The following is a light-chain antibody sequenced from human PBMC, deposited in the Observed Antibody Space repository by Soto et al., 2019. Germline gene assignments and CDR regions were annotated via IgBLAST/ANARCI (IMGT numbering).Light chain of an antibody. V-gene: IGLV1-47*01. CDR3: CSYAGSYNLGV. Sequence: QSVLTQPPSASGTPGQRVTISCSGGSSNIGSNYVYWYQHLPGTVPKLLIHRNNQRPSGVPDRFSGSKSGTSASLAISGLRSEDEADYYCCSYAGSYNLGVFGGGTKVTVL. J-gene: IGLJ3*02. CDR2: RNN. CDR1: SSNIGSNY.